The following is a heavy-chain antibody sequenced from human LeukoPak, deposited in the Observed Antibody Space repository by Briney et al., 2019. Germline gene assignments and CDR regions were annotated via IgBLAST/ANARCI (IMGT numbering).Heavy chain of an antibody. Sequence: ASVKVSCKASGYTFTSYGISWVRQAPGQGLEWMGWISAYNGNTNYAQKLQGRVTMTTDTYTSTAYMELRSLRSDDTAVYYCARDPPPATYYYDSSGYYGAFDIWGQGTMVTVSS. V-gene: IGHV1-18*01. CDR2: ISAYNGNT. CDR3: ARDPPPATYYYDSSGYYGAFDI. D-gene: IGHD3-22*01. J-gene: IGHJ3*02. CDR1: GYTFTSYG.